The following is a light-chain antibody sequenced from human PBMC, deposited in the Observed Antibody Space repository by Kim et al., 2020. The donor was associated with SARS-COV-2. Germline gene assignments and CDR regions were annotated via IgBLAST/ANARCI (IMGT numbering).Light chain of an antibody. Sequence: SSELTQDPAVSVALGQTVSITCQGDSLRSYYASWYQQKPGQAPVLVIYGKNNRPSGIPDRFSGSSSGNTASLTITGAQAEDEADYYCNSRDSSGNHLVVGGGTKLTVL. CDR2: GKN. CDR3: NSRDSSGNHLV. CDR1: SLRSYY. V-gene: IGLV3-19*01. J-gene: IGLJ2*01.